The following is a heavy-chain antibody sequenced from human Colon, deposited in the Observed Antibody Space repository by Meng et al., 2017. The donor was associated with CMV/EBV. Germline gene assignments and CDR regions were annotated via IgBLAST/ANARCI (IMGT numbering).Heavy chain of an antibody. D-gene: IGHD3-22*01. Sequence: QLQLQQSGPGLVKSSXTPYLTWRISGDSVSSNSASWNWIRQSPSRGLEWLGRTYYRSKWYNDYAVSVKSRITINPDTSKNQFSLQLNSVTPEDTAVYYCARDSSSSAYSPFDYLGQGTLGTVSS. J-gene: IGHJ4*02. CDR2: TYYRSKWYN. CDR1: GDSVSSNSAS. V-gene: IGHV6-1*01. CDR3: ARDSSSSAYSPFDY.